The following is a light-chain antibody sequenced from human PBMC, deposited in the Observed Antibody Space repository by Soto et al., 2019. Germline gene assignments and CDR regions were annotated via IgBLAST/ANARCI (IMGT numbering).Light chain of an antibody. V-gene: IGLV1-47*01. Sequence: QSVLTQPPSASGNPGQRLTIACSGSTSNILRNYVYWYRQFPGTAPRLLISMTDQRPSGVPDRFSGSKSGTSASLAISGLRSEDEADYYCASCDDSLSGYVFGTGTKVTVL. CDR1: TSNILRNY. CDR3: ASCDDSLSGYV. J-gene: IGLJ1*01. CDR2: MTD.